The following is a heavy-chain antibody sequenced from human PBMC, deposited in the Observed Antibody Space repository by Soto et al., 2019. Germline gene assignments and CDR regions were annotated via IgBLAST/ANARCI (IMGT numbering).Heavy chain of an antibody. CDR1: GGSISSYY. CDR2: IYYSGST. D-gene: IGHD6-19*01. V-gene: IGHV4-59*01. CDR3: ARGIAVAGKGEFDY. J-gene: IGHJ4*02. Sequence: SETLSLTCTVSGGSISSYYWSWIRQPPGKGLEWIGYIYYSGSTNYNPSLKSRVTISVDTSKNQFSLKLSSVTAADTAVYYCARGIAVAGKGEFDYWVQGTLVTVSS.